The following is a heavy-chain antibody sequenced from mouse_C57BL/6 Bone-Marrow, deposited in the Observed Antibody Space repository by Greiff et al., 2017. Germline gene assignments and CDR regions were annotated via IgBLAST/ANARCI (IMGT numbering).Heavy chain of an antibody. CDR1: GYTFTSYD. CDR3: AAYYYGSSPFAD. J-gene: IGHJ3*01. D-gene: IGHD1-1*01. CDR2: LYPRGGST. Sequence: QVQLQQSGPELVKPGASVKLSCKASGYTFTSYDINWVKQRPGQGLEWIGWLYPRGGSTKYNEKFKGKATLTVDTSSSTAYMELHSLASEVSAVYVCAAYYYGSSPFADWGQGTLVTVSA. V-gene: IGHV1-85*01.